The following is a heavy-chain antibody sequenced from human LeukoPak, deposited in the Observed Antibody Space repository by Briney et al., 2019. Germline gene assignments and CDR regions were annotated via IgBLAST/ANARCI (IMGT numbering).Heavy chain of an antibody. J-gene: IGHJ4*02. D-gene: IGHD3-10*01. CDR1: GGSISSSSYY. Sequence: SETLSLTCSVSGGSISSSSYYWGWIRQPPGKGLEWIGCVYYSGTTYYNPSLKSRVTISVATSRNQFSLSLTSVTVADTAVYFCARDSYGSGSNHDYWGQGILVTVSS. CDR2: VYYSGTT. CDR3: ARDSYGSGSNHDY. V-gene: IGHV4-39*07.